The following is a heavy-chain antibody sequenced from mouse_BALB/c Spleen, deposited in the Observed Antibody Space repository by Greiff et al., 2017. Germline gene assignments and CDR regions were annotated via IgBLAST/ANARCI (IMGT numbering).Heavy chain of an antibody. CDR1: GFSLTSYG. D-gene: IGHD2-14*01. V-gene: IGHV2-5-1*01. Sequence: VQLQESGPSLVQPSQSLSITCTVSGFSLTSYGVHWVRQSPGKGLEWLGVIWRGGSTDYNAAFMSRLSITKDNSKSQVFFKMNSLQADDTAIYYCAKNPQVRRYAMDYWGQGTSVTVSS. CDR3: AKNPQVRRYAMDY. J-gene: IGHJ4*01. CDR2: IWRGGST.